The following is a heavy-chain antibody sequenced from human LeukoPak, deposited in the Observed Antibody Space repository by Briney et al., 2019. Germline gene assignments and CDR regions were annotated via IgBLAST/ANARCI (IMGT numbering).Heavy chain of an antibody. Sequence: SETLSLTCTVSGGSISSYYWSWIRQPPGKGLEWTGYIYYSGSTNYNPSLKSRVTISVDTSKNQFSLKLSSVTAADTAVYYCARRPPAVGALDYWGQGTLVTVSS. J-gene: IGHJ4*02. CDR1: GGSISSYY. CDR3: ARRPPAVGALDY. V-gene: IGHV4-59*01. D-gene: IGHD1-26*01. CDR2: IYYSGST.